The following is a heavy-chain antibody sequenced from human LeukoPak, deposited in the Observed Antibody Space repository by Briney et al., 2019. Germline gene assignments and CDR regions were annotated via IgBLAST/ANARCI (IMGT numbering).Heavy chain of an antibody. CDR1: GCTFRSYE. Sequence: GGSLRLSCAASGCTFRSYERNWVRQAPGKGLEWVSYISSSGSTIYYADSVQGRFTISRDNSKNPLYLQMNSLSPEDTAVYYCARGGVAARPSGYWGQGTLVTVSS. V-gene: IGHV3-48*03. CDR3: ARGGVAARPSGY. J-gene: IGHJ4*02. D-gene: IGHD6-6*01. CDR2: ISSSGSTI.